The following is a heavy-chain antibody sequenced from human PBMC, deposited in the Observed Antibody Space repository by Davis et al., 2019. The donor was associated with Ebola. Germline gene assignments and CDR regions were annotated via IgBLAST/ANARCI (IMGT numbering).Heavy chain of an antibody. V-gene: IGHV3-21*01. CDR2: ISSSSNYI. CDR1: GFTFSSYY. Sequence: GGSLRLSCAASGFTFSSYYMNWVRQAPGKGLEWVSSISSSSNYIYYADSMKGRFTISRDNAKNSLFLQMNSLRAEDTAVYYCAPADFSSWYTFGGQGTLVTVSS. J-gene: IGHJ4*02. D-gene: IGHD6-13*01. CDR3: APADFSSWYTF.